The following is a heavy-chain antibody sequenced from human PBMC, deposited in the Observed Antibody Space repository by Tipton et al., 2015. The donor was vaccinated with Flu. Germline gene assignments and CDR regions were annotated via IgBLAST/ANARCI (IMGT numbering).Heavy chain of an antibody. J-gene: IGHJ4*02. CDR2: ISYDGSNK. Sequence: RSLRLSCAASGFTFSSYAMHWVRQAPGKGLEWVAVISYDGSNKYYADSVKGRFTSSRDNSKNTLYLRMNSLRAEDTAVYYCARVVVGATDYWGQGTLVTVSS. D-gene: IGHD1-26*01. V-gene: IGHV3-30*01. CDR1: GFTFSSYA. CDR3: ARVVVGATDY.